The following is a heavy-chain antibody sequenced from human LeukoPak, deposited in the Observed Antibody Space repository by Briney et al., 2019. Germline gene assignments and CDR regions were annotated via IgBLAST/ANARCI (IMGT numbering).Heavy chain of an antibody. J-gene: IGHJ4*02. V-gene: IGHV4-34*01. D-gene: IGHD3-22*01. CDR2: MNLSGST. CDR1: GGPFSGHY. Sequence: PSETLSLPCAVYGGPFSGHYWSGMGQPPRKGVEGIGEMNLSGSTSYNPSLKSRVTISVDTSNNQLSLKLSSVTAADTAMYYCARQRRISMIVVVKGGYDVDYGGQGTLVTVSA. CDR3: ARQRRISMIVVVKGGYDVDY.